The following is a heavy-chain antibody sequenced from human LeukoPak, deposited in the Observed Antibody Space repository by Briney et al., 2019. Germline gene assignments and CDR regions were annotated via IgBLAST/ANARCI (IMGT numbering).Heavy chain of an antibody. J-gene: IGHJ5*02. Sequence: ASVKVSCKASGGTFSGYTISWVRQAPGQGLEWMGGIIPIFGTANYAQKFQGSVTITADKSTSTVYMELSSLRSEDTAVYYCARGYCSGTSCSWFDPWGQGTLVTVSS. CDR1: GGTFSGYT. CDR2: IIPIFGTA. CDR3: ARGYCSGTSCSWFDP. D-gene: IGHD2-2*01. V-gene: IGHV1-69*06.